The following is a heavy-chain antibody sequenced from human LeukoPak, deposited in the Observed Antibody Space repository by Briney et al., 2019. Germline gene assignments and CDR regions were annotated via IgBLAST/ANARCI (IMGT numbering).Heavy chain of an antibody. Sequence: GGSLRLSCAASGFTFSNYWMSWVRQAPGKGLESVANIKQDGSEKYYVDSVKGRFTISRDNAKNSLYLQMNSLRAEDTAVYYCARVGIAVAGALDYWGQGTPVTVSS. CDR3: ARVGIAVAGALDY. D-gene: IGHD6-19*01. J-gene: IGHJ4*02. V-gene: IGHV3-7*01. CDR1: GFTFSNYW. CDR2: IKQDGSEK.